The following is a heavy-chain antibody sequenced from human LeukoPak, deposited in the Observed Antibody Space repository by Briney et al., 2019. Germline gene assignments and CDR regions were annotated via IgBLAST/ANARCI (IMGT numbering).Heavy chain of an antibody. Sequence: PGGSLRLSCAAFGFTVSSSYMSWVRQAPGQGLEWVSVIYSGGRTSYADSVKGRFTISRDNSKNTLYLQMNSLRAEDTAVYYCAKRARPFGGGFDYWGQGTLVSVSS. CDR3: AKRARPFGGGFDY. CDR2: IYSGGRT. CDR1: GFTVSSSY. J-gene: IGHJ4*02. D-gene: IGHD3-16*01. V-gene: IGHV3-53*01.